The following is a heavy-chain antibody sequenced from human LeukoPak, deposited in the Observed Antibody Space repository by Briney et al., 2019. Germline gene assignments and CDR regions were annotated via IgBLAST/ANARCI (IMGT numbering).Heavy chain of an antibody. J-gene: IGHJ6*03. CDR1: GFTFSSYE. D-gene: IGHD7-27*01. V-gene: IGHV3-21*01. Sequence: GGSLRLSCAASGFTFSSYEMNWVRQAPGKGLEWVSSISSSSSYIYYADSVKGRFTISRVNAKNSLYLQMNSLRAEDTGVYYCARSELGYYYYYMDVWGKGTTVTVSS. CDR2: ISSSSSYI. CDR3: ARSELGYYYYYMDV.